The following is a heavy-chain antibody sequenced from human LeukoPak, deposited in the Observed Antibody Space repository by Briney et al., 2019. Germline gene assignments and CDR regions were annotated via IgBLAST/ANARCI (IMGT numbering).Heavy chain of an antibody. D-gene: IGHD3-10*01. V-gene: IGHV4-34*01. CDR2: INHSGST. CDR3: ARSDKYGSGSYGN. Sequence: SETLSLTCAVYGGSFSGYYWSWIRQPPGKGLEWIGEINHSGSTNYNPSLKSRVTISVDTSKNQFSLKLSSVTAADTAVYYCARSDKYGSGSYGNWGQGTLVTVSS. J-gene: IGHJ4*02. CDR1: GGSFSGYY.